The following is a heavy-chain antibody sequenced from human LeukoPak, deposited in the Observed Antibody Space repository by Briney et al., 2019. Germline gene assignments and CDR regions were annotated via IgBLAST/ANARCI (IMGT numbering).Heavy chain of an antibody. V-gene: IGHV1-69*06. CDR2: IIPIFGTA. J-gene: IGHJ4*02. Sequence: SVKVSCTASGGTFSSYAISWVRQAPGQGLEWMGGIIPIFGTANYAQKFQGRVTITADKSTSTAYMELSSLRSEDTAVYYCARAIAVAGTRYYFDYWGQGTLVTVSS. D-gene: IGHD6-19*01. CDR3: ARAIAVAGTRYYFDY. CDR1: GGTFSSYA.